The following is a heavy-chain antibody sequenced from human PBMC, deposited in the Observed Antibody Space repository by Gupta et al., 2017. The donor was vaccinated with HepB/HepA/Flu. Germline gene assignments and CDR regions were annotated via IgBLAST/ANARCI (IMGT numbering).Heavy chain of an antibody. D-gene: IGHD1-26*01. Sequence: EVQLVDSGGGLVQPGGSLRLSCAASGLTVSDNDMSWVGQATGKGLGWGALRERGGATYYEDYVKSRCTVAMDSFTNTLSLQINSLISADTAVDFCAGDHDSGFRADNWGQGTRGTVSS. V-gene: IGHV3-66*01. CDR1: GLTVSDND. CDR3: AGDHDSGFRADN. J-gene: IGHJ1*01. CDR2: RERGGAT.